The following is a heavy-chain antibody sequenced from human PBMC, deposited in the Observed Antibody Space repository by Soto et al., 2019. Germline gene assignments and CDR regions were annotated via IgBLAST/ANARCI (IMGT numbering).Heavy chain of an antibody. CDR1: GYSFTSYW. J-gene: IGHJ5*02. CDR3: GSSRNWNYVNCFDP. D-gene: IGHD1-7*01. Sequence: GESLKISCKGSGYSFTSYWISWVRQMPGKGLEWMGRIDPSDSYTNYSPSFQGQVTISADKSISTAYLQWSSLKASDTAMYYCGSSRNWNYVNCFDPWGRGSLVTVSS. CDR2: IDPSDSYT. V-gene: IGHV5-10-1*01.